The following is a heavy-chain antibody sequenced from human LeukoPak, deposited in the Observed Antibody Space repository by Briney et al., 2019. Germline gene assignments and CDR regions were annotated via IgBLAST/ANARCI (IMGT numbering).Heavy chain of an antibody. J-gene: IGHJ3*02. Sequence: SQTLSLTCTVSGGTISSGDYYWSWIRQPPGKGLEWIGYIYYSGSTYYNPSLKSRVTISVDTSKNQFSLKLSSVTAADTAVYYCARISGSDAFDIWGQGTMVTVSS. CDR1: GGTISSGDYY. CDR3: ARISGSDAFDI. V-gene: IGHV4-30-4*01. D-gene: IGHD5-12*01. CDR2: IYYSGST.